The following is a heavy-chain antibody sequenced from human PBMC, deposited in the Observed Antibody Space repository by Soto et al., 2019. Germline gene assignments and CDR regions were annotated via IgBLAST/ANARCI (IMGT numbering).Heavy chain of an antibody. CDR2: ISYDGSNK. V-gene: IGHV3-30*18. Sequence: PGGSLRLSCAASGFTFSSYGMHWVRQAPGKGLEWVAVISYDGSNKYYADSVKGRFTISRDNSKNTLCLQMNSLRAEDTAVYYCAKSYYDSSGYYYHLPFDYWGQGTLVTVSS. CDR1: GFTFSSYG. CDR3: AKSYYDSSGYYYHLPFDY. J-gene: IGHJ4*02. D-gene: IGHD3-22*01.